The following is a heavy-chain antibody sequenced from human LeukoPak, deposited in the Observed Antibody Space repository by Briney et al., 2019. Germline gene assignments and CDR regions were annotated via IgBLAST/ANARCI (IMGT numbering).Heavy chain of an antibody. CDR2: IYYSGST. D-gene: IGHD1-26*01. CDR3: ARTPRIVGATPPYYFDY. Sequence: SETLSLTCTVSGGSISSNSYFWGWIRQPPGKGLEWIGSIYYSGSTYYNPSLKSRVTISVDTSKNQSSLKLSSVTAADTAVYYCARTPRIVGATPPYYFDYWGQGTLVTVSS. CDR1: GGSISSNSYF. V-gene: IGHV4-39*01. J-gene: IGHJ4*02.